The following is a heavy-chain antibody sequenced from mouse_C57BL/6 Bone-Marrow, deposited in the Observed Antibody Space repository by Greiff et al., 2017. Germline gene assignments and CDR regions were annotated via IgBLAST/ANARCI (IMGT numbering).Heavy chain of an antibody. Sequence: VQLQQPGAELVMPGASVKLSCKASGYTFTSYWMHWVKQRPGQGLEWIGVIDPSDSYTNYNQKFKGKSTLTVDKSSSTAYMQLSRLTSEASAVYDCERLDYYGSSWGCYFDYWGQGTTLTVSS. CDR2: IDPSDSYT. D-gene: IGHD1-1*01. CDR1: GYTFTSYW. V-gene: IGHV1-69*01. CDR3: ERLDYYGSSWGCYFDY. J-gene: IGHJ2*01.